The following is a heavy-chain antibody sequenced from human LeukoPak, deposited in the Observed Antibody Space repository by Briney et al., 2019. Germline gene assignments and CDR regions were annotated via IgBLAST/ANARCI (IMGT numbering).Heavy chain of an antibody. Sequence: GGSLRLSCAASGFTFNRYWMHWVRQAPGKGLVWVSRISPDGNSATYADSVKGRFTISRDNAKNTLYLQMNSLRAEDSAVYYCVSLDGVYYYHMDVWGQGTTVIVSS. CDR3: VSLDGVYYYHMDV. CDR1: GFTFNRYW. V-gene: IGHV3-74*03. D-gene: IGHD3/OR15-3a*01. CDR2: ISPDGNSA. J-gene: IGHJ6*02.